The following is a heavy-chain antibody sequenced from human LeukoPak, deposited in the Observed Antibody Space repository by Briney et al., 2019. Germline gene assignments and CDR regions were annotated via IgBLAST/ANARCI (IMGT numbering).Heavy chain of an antibody. CDR3: ASAQPYDILTGYYGIRAFDI. V-gene: IGHV4-34*01. CDR1: GFTFSSYE. CDR2: INHSGIDHSGGT. J-gene: IGHJ3*02. Sequence: GSLRLSCAASGFTFSSYEMNWVRQPPGKGLEWIGEINHSGIDHSGGTNYNPSLKSRVTISIDTSKSQFSLKLSSVTAADTAVYYCASAQPYDILTGYYGIRAFDIWGQGTLVSVSS. D-gene: IGHD3-9*01.